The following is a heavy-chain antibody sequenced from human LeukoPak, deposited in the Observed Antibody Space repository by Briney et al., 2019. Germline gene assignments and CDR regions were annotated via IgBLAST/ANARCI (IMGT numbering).Heavy chain of an antibody. D-gene: IGHD1-26*01. V-gene: IGHV4-61*02. CDR2: IYTSGST. CDR1: AGSISSGNYY. Sequence: SETLSLTCTVSAGSISSGNYYWSWIRQPAGKGLEWIGRIYTSGSTNYNPSLKSRGTISVDTSKNQFSLKLSSVTAADTAVYYCARNSGTYLRYFDSWAKGPW. J-gene: IGHJ4*03. CDR3: ARNSGTYLRYFDS.